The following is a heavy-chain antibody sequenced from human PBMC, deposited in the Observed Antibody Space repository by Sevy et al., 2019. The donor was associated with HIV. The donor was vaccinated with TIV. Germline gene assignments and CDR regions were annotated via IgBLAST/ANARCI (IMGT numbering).Heavy chain of an antibody. CDR2: AYYTGNA. D-gene: IGHD2-21*01. CDR3: VRGVNFDAIPWGH. J-gene: IGHJ4*02. CDR1: GVSVNSGDYY. Sequence: SETLSLTCTVSGVSVNSGDYYWTWIRQPPGKGLEWIGFAYYTGNANYNPSLGSRITISVDTSRNQFSLKLTSVTPADTAGYDCVRGVNFDAIPWGHWGQGILVTVSS. V-gene: IGHV4-61*08.